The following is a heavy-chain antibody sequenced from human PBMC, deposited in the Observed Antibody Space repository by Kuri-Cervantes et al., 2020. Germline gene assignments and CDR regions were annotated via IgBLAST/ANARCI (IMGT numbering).Heavy chain of an antibody. CDR1: GFTVSSND. V-gene: IGHV3-53*01. CDR3: ARAYYDFWSGYYGYYYGMDV. Sequence: GGSLRLSCAASGFTVSSNDMSWVRQAPGKGLEWVSVIYSGGSTYYADSVKGRFTISRDNSKTTLYLQMNSLRAEDTAVYYCARAYYDFWSGYYGYYYGMDVWGQGTTVTVSS. J-gene: IGHJ6*02. D-gene: IGHD3-3*01. CDR2: IYSGGST.